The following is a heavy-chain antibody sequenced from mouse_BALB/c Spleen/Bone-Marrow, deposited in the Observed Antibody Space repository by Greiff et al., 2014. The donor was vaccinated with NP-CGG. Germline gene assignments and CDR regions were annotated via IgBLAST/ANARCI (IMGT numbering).Heavy chain of an antibody. V-gene: IGHV1S56*01. CDR3: ARSGDSSGYGFAY. D-gene: IGHD3-2*01. CDR2: IYHGDGST. Sequence: QVQLKDSGPELVKPGALVKISCKASGYTFTSYDINWVKQRPGQGLEWIGWIYHGDGSTKYNEKFKGKATLTADKSSSTAYMQLSSLTSEKSAVYFCARSGDSSGYGFAYWGQGTLVTVSA. J-gene: IGHJ3*01. CDR1: GYTFTSYD.